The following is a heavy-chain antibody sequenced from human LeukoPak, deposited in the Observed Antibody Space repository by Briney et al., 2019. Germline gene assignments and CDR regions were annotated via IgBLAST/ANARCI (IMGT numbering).Heavy chain of an antibody. CDR1: GGSLSSYY. CDR2: IHDSGST. V-gene: IGHV4-59*01. Sequence: SETLSLTCSVSGGSLSSYYWSWTRQSPGKQLEWIGDIHDSGSTNYNPSLNSRVTIFMDTSKNQFSLRLSSVTAADTAVYYCAREGGFYRPLDYSGQGTLVTVSS. J-gene: IGHJ4*02. D-gene: IGHD3-3*01. CDR3: AREGGFYRPLDY.